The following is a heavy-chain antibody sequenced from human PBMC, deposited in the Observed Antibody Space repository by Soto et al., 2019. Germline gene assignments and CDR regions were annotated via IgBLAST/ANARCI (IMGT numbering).Heavy chain of an antibody. CDR2: FDPEDGET. Sequence: ASVKVSCKVSGYTLTELSMHWVRQAPGKGLEWMGGFDPEDGETIYAQKFQGRVTMTEDTSTDTAYMELSSLRSEDTAVYYCATVAAAAGDFVYWGQGTLVTVSS. J-gene: IGHJ4*02. D-gene: IGHD6-13*01. CDR1: GYTLTELS. V-gene: IGHV1-24*01. CDR3: ATVAAAAGDFVY.